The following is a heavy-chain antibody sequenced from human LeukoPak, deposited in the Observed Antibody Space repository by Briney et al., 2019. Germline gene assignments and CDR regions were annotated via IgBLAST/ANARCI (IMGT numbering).Heavy chain of an antibody. CDR1: GVTVSGNY. V-gene: IGHV3-66*01. J-gene: IGHJ6*02. CDR2: IYSGGGT. Sequence: GGSLRLSCAASGVTVSGNYMNWVRQAPGKGLEWVGVIYSGGGTYYADSVEGRFTISRDNSKNTLYLQMNSLRAEDTAVYYCVREVFYHYYGMDVWGQGTTVTVSS. CDR3: VREVFYHYYGMDV.